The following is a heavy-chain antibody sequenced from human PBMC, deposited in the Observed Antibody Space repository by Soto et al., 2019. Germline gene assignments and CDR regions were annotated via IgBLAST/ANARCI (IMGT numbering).Heavy chain of an antibody. V-gene: IGHV4-34*01. CDR2: INHSGST. CDR1: GGSFSGYY. J-gene: IGHJ4*02. Sequence: QVQLQQWGAGLLKPSETLSLTCAVYGGSFSGYYWSWIRQPPGKGLEWIGEINHSGSTNYNPSLKSRVTISVDTSKNQFSLKLSSVTAADTAVYYCASLSSSWSRSYYFDYWGQGTLVTVSS. D-gene: IGHD6-13*01. CDR3: ASLSSSWSRSYYFDY.